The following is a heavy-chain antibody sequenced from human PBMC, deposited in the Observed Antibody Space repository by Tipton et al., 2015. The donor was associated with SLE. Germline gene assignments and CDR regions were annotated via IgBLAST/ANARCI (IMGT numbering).Heavy chain of an antibody. CDR1: GASISSSDYS. J-gene: IGHJ4*02. V-gene: IGHV4-39*01. Sequence: TLSLTCNVSGASISSSDYSWGWMRQPPGEGVEWIGTIYYNGGTHSNPSLKSRVSISVDTSKNQLSLKLIYVTAADTAVYFCARLVVGYARWGQVTLVSVSS. CDR2: IYYNGGT. D-gene: IGHD5-12*01. CDR3: ARLVVGYAR.